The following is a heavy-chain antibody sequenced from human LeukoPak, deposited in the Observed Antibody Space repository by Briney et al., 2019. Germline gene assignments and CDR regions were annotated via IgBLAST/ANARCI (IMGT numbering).Heavy chain of an antibody. J-gene: IGHJ4*02. CDR1: GGSISSGDYY. CDR3: GRVPYYDILTGYYFDY. V-gene: IGHV4-30-4*01. D-gene: IGHD3-9*01. Sequence: SETLSLTCTVSGGSISSGDYYWSWIRQPPGKGLEWIGYIYYSGSTYYNPSLKSRVTISVDTSKNQFSLKLSSVTAADTAVYYCGRVPYYDILTGYYFDYWGQRTLVTVSS. CDR2: IYYSGST.